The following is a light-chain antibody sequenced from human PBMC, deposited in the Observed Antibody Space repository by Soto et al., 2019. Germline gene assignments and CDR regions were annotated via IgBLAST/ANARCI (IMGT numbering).Light chain of an antibody. J-gene: IGKJ1*01. CDR3: QQYNTYPWT. Sequence: DIQMTQSPSTLSASVGDRVTITCRVSQSINTWLAWYRQKPGKAPNLLIYKASSLESGVPSRFSGSGSGTEFTLTISSLQPDDFATYYCQQYNTYPWTFGQGTKVDIK. CDR2: KAS. V-gene: IGKV1-5*03. CDR1: QSINTW.